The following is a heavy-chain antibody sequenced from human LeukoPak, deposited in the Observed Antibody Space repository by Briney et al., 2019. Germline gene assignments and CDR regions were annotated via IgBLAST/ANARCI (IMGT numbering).Heavy chain of an antibody. CDR2: VNLSGNT. D-gene: IGHD2-2*01. V-gene: IGHV4-34*01. Sequence: SETLSLTCAVYGGSFSGYYWTWIRQPPGKGLEWIGEVNLSGNTNYNPSLKSRVTISVDTSKNQFSLKLSSVTAADTAVYYCARDRGYCSSTSCDRYYYYMDVWGKGTTVTVSS. CDR1: GGSFSGYY. CDR3: ARDRGYCSSTSCDRYYYYMDV. J-gene: IGHJ6*03.